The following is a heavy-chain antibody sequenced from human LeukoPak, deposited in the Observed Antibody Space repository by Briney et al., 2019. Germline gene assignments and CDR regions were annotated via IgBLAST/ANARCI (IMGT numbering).Heavy chain of an antibody. Sequence: PGGSLRLSCTVSGFTFSSYGMHWVRQAPGKGREWVAFIRYDGSNKYYADSVKGRFTISRDNSKNTLYLQMNSLRAEDTAVYYCAQGDIVVAPGDAFDIWGQGTMVTVSS. D-gene: IGHD2-2*01. V-gene: IGHV3-30*02. CDR2: IRYDGSNK. CDR1: GFTFSSYG. CDR3: AQGDIVVAPGDAFDI. J-gene: IGHJ3*02.